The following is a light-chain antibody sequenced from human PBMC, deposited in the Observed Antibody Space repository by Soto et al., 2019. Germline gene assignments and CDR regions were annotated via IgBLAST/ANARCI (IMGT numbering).Light chain of an antibody. CDR3: TSYSISAAYL. Sequence: QPVLTQPASGSGSPGQSITISCTGTSSDVGGYDYVSWYQLHPGKAPKLMVFEVNNRPSGVSYRFSGTKSGNTASLTLYGPQAEDEADYFCTSYSISAAYLFRAGTKVTVL. CDR2: EVN. J-gene: IGLJ1*01. V-gene: IGLV2-14*01. CDR1: SSDVGGYDY.